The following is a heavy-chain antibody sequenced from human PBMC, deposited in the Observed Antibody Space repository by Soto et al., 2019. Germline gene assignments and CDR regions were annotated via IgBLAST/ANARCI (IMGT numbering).Heavy chain of an antibody. V-gene: IGHV4-59*01. J-gene: IGHJ3*02. CDR3: ARGKRQQLERVPFDI. Sequence: PSETLSLTCTVSGDSISTYYWSWIRQPPGKGLEWIGYAYYSGSTNYNPSLKSRVTISVDTSKNHVSLKLTSLTTADSAVYYCARGKRQQLERVPFDIWGRGTMVTVSS. CDR1: GDSISTYY. D-gene: IGHD6-13*01. CDR2: AYYSGST.